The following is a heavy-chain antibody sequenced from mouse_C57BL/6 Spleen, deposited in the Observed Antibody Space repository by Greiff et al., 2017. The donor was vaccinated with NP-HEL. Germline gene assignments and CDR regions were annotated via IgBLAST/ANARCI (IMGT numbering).Heavy chain of an antibody. CDR1: GFSLSTFGMG. CDR3: ARSPYYYGSSYGYFEV. CDR2: IWWDDDK. J-gene: IGHJ1*03. Sequence: QVTLKESGPGILQPSQTLSLTCSFSGFSLSTFGMGVGWIRQPSGKGLEWLAHIWWDDDKYYNPALKSRLTISKDTSNTQVFLKIANVDTADTATYYCARSPYYYGSSYGYFEVWGTGTTVTVSS. D-gene: IGHD1-1*01. V-gene: IGHV8-8*01.